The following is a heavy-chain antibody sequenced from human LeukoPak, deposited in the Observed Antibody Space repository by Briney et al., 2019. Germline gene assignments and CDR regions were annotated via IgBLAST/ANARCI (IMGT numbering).Heavy chain of an antibody. Sequence: HSGGSLRLSCSASGFSFSSYAMSWVRQAPGKGLGWVSVISGSGGSTYYADSVKGRFTISRDNSKNTLYLQMNSLRAEDTAVYYCARDRYYWGQGTLVTVSS. CDR3: ARDRYY. J-gene: IGHJ4*02. CDR2: ISGSGGST. V-gene: IGHV3-23*01. CDR1: GFSFSSYA.